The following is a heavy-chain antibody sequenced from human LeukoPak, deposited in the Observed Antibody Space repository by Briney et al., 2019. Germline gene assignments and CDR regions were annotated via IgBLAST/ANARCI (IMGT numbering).Heavy chain of an antibody. CDR2: IKQDGSEK. Sequence: GGSLRLSCAASGFTFSSYWMSWVRQAPGKGLEWVANIKQDGSEKYYMDSVKGRFTISRDNAKNSLYLQMNSLRAEDTAVYYCARDHHDFWSGSIGGYFDYWGQGTLVTVSS. V-gene: IGHV3-7*01. D-gene: IGHD3-3*01. CDR3: ARDHHDFWSGSIGGYFDY. CDR1: GFTFSSYW. J-gene: IGHJ4*02.